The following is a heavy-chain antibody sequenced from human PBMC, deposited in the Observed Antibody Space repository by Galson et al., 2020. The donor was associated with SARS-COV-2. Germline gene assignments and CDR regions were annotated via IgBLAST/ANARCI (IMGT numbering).Heavy chain of an antibody. CDR2: IYYSGST. CDR1: GDSISSGVYY. J-gene: IGHJ4*02. CDR3: ARTIDGNGFYFDY. V-gene: IGHV4-31*03. Sequence: SETLSLTCTVSGDSISSGVYYWSWIRQHPGKGLEWIGYIYYSGSTYYNPALKSRVSMSVDTSMNQFSLRLSSVTAADTATYYCARTIDGNGFYFDYWGRGTLVTVSS. D-gene: IGHD3-22*01.